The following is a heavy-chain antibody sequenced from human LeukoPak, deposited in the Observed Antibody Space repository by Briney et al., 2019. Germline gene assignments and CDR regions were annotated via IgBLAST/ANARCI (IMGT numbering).Heavy chain of an antibody. Sequence: PSETLSLTCSVSGGSISSSSYYWGWIRQPPGKGLEWIGNIYYSGSTYYNPSLKSRVTISVDTSKNQFSLKLSSVTAADTAVYYCARAVIAAFDYWGQGTLVTVSS. CDR2: IYYSGST. CDR1: GGSISSSSYY. CDR3: ARAVIAAFDY. J-gene: IGHJ4*02. D-gene: IGHD6-13*01. V-gene: IGHV4-39*07.